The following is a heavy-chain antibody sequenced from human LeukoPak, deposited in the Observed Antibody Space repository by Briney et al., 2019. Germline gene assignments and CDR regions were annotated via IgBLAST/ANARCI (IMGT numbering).Heavy chain of an antibody. Sequence: SETLSLTCAVYGGSFSGYYWSWIRQPPGKGLEWIGEINHSGSTNYNPSLKSRVTISVDASKNQFSLKLSSVTAADTAVYYCARRNGQDIVATFRRRYYFDYWGQGTLVTVSS. CDR2: INHSGST. CDR3: ARRNGQDIVATFRRRYYFDY. D-gene: IGHD5-12*01. J-gene: IGHJ4*02. V-gene: IGHV4-34*01. CDR1: GGSFSGYY.